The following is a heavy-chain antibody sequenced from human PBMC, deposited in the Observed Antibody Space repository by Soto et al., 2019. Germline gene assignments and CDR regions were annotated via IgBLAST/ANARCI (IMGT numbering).Heavy chain of an antibody. J-gene: IGHJ4*02. V-gene: IGHV4-34*01. Sequence: QVQLQQWGAGLLKPSETLSLTCAVYGGSFSGYYWSWIRQPPGKGLEWIGEINHSGSTNYNPSLKSRVTISVDTSKNQFSLKLSSVTAADTAVYYCARMRYRRKGPYYYGSGSYPGFDYWGQGTLVTVSS. D-gene: IGHD3-10*01. CDR3: ARMRYRRKGPYYYGSGSYPGFDY. CDR2: INHSGST. CDR1: GGSFSGYY.